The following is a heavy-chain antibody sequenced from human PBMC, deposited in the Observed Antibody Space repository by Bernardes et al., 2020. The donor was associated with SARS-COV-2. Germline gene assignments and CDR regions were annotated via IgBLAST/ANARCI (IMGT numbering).Heavy chain of an antibody. CDR3: ARDLGVLLWAFDI. V-gene: IGHV3-21*01. J-gene: IGHJ3*02. CDR2: ISSSSSYI. D-gene: IGHD3-10*01. Sequence: GGSLRLSCAASGFTFSSYSMNWVRQAPGKGLEWVSSISSSSSYIYYADSVKGRFTISRDNAKNSLYLQMHSLRAEDTAVYYCARDLGVLLWAFDIWGQGTMVTVSS. CDR1: GFTFSSYS.